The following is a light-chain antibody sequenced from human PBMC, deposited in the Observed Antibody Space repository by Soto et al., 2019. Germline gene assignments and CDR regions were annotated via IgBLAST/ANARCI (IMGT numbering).Light chain of an antibody. CDR2: AAS. Sequence: EIVMTQSPATLSVSPGERAILSCRASQSISINLAWYQQKPGQAPRLLIYAASNRATGAPARFSGSWSGTEFTLTISSLQSEDFAVYYCQQRTDWPLFGPGTKVDIK. CDR1: QSISIN. V-gene: IGKV3-15*01. CDR3: QQRTDWPL. J-gene: IGKJ3*01.